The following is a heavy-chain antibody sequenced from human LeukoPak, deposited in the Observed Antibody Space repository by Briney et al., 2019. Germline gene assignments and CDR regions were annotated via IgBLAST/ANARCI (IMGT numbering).Heavy chain of an antibody. CDR2: MNPNSGNT. Sequence: GASVKVSCKASGYTFTSYDINWVRQATGQGLEWMGWMNPNSGNTGYAQKFQGRVTMTRNTSISTAYMELSSLRSEDTAVYYCARGFVEQQDARESWFDPWGQGTLVTVSS. CDR1: GYTFTSYD. J-gene: IGHJ5*02. D-gene: IGHD6-13*01. CDR3: ARGFVEQQDARESWFDP. V-gene: IGHV1-8*01.